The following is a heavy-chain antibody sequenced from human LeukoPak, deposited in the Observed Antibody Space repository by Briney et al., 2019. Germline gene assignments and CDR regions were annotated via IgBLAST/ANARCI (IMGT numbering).Heavy chain of an antibody. J-gene: IGHJ4*02. CDR1: GFTFSDSS. CDR3: ARNLNTADDY. CDR2: ISSSTTI. Sequence: GGSLRLSCTASGFTFSDSSMNWVRQAPGKGLGWLSYISSSTTIYYADSVKGRFTISRDDAKNSLYLQMNSLRAEDTAVYYCARNLNTADDYWGQGILVTVSS. V-gene: IGHV3-48*01. D-gene: IGHD5-18*01.